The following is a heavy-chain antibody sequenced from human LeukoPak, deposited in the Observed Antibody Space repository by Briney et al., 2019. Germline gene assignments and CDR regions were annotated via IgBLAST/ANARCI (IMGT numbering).Heavy chain of an antibody. CDR2: IWYDGSNK. J-gene: IGHJ3*02. Sequence: GGSLRLSCAASGFTFSSYGMHWVRQAPGKGLEWVAVIWYDGSNKYYADSVKGRFTISRDNSKNTLYLQMNSLRAEDTAVYYCAREILPTYYDFWSGPPRGAFDIWGQGTMVTVSS. CDR1: GFTFSSYG. CDR3: AREILPTYYDFWSGPPRGAFDI. V-gene: IGHV3-30*19. D-gene: IGHD3-3*01.